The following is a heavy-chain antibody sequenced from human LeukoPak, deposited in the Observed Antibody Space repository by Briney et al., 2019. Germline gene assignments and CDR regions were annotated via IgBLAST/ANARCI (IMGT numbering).Heavy chain of an antibody. CDR2: ISYDGSNK. CDR1: GFTFSSYG. Sequence: PGGSLRLSCAASGFTFSSYGMHWVRQAPGKGLEWVAVISYDGSNKYYADSVKGRFTISRDNSKNTLYLQMNSVRAEDTAVYYCARGLGMGHDSSGSDWFDSWGQGTLVTVSS. CDR3: ARGLGMGHDSSGSDWFDS. V-gene: IGHV3-30*03. D-gene: IGHD3-22*01. J-gene: IGHJ5*01.